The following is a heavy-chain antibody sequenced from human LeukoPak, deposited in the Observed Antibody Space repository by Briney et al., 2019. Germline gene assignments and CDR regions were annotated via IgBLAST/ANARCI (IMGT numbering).Heavy chain of an antibody. Sequence: PGGSLRLSCAASGFSFSDYAMHWVRQAPGKGLERVALISYDGSNIYYAGSVKGRFTISRDNSKNTLYLQMNSLRAEDTAVYYCARGRDAGYSDYWGQGTLVTVSS. V-gene: IGHV3-30*14. J-gene: IGHJ4*02. CDR2: ISYDGSNI. D-gene: IGHD3-9*01. CDR1: GFSFSDYA. CDR3: ARGRDAGYSDY.